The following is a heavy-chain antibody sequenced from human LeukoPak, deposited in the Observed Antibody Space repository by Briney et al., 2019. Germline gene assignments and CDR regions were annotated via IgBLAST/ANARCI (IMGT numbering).Heavy chain of an antibody. CDR1: GFTFSSYA. D-gene: IGHD2-15*01. CDR3: AKFPGYCSGGSCYSFRYFDY. CDR2: ISGSGGST. Sequence: GGSLRLSCAASGFTFSSYAMSWVRQAPGKGLEWVSAISGSGGSTYYADSVKGRFTISRDNSKNTLYLQMNSLRAEDTAVYYCAKFPGYCSGGSCYSFRYFDYWGQGTLVTVSS. J-gene: IGHJ4*02. V-gene: IGHV3-23*01.